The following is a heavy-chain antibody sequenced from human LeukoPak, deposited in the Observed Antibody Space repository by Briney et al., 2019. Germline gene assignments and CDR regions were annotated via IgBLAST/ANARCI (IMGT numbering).Heavy chain of an antibody. D-gene: IGHD3-22*01. CDR3: ARDSSGYAYFDY. CDR1: GGSISSGGYY. J-gene: IGHJ4*02. V-gene: IGHV4-31*03. CDR2: IFTGGST. Sequence: SETLSLTCTVSGGSISSGGYYSSWIRHHPGEGLEWIGYIFTGGSTYYNPSLKSRVTISVNTSKNQFSLKMSSVTAADTAVYYCARDSSGYAYFDYWGQGTLVTVSS.